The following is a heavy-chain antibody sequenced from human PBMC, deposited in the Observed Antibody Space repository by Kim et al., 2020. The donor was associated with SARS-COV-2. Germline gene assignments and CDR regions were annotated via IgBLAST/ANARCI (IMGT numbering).Heavy chain of an antibody. CDR3: AKDDRAGCSSTSCYAFDI. D-gene: IGHD2-2*01. CDR2: ISGSGGST. Sequence: GGSLRLSCAASGFTFSSYAMSWVRQAPGKGLEWVSHISGSGGSTYYADSVQGRFTISRDNSKNTLYLQMNSLRVEDTAVYYCAKDDRAGCSSTSCYAFDIWGQGTLVTVSS. V-gene: IGHV3-23*01. J-gene: IGHJ3*02. CDR1: GFTFSSYA.